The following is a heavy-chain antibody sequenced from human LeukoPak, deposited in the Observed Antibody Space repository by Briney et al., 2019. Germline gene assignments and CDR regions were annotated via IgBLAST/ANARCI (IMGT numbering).Heavy chain of an antibody. CDR3: TRVIISYYDSSGYYYY. D-gene: IGHD3-22*01. Sequence: GGSLRLSCTASGFTFGDYAMSWFRQAPGKGLEWVGFIRSKAYGGTTEYAASVKGRFTISRDDSKSIAYLQMNSLKTEDTAVYYCTRVIISYYDSSGYYYYWGQGTLVTVSS. CDR2: IRSKAYGGTT. J-gene: IGHJ4*02. V-gene: IGHV3-49*03. CDR1: GFTFGDYA.